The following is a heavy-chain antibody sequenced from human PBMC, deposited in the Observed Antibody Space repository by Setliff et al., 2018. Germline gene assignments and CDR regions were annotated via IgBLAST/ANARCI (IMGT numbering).Heavy chain of an antibody. D-gene: IGHD6-19*01. CDR2: IYPGDSDT. V-gene: IGHV5-51*01. Sequence: PGESLKISCKGSGYSFTSYWIGWVRQMPGKGQEWMGIIYPGDSDTRYSPSFQGQVTISADKSISTAYLQWSSLKASDTAMYYCARQAVAGNDAFDIWGQGTMVTVSS. CDR3: ARQAVAGNDAFDI. J-gene: IGHJ3*02. CDR1: GYSFTSYW.